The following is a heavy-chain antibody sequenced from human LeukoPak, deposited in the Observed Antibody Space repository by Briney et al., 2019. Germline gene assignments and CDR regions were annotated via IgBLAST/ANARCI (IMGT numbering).Heavy chain of an antibody. Sequence: GGSLRLSCAASAFTFGNYWMHWVRQAPGKGLVWVSRINSDGSSTTYAGSVKGRFTLSRDDAKNTLYLQMNSLRAEDTAVYYCARGGFALNVPVVGLNWFDPWGQGTLVTVSS. CDR1: AFTFGNYW. V-gene: IGHV3-74*03. CDR2: INSDGSST. D-gene: IGHD2-2*01. J-gene: IGHJ5*02. CDR3: ARGGFALNVPVVGLNWFDP.